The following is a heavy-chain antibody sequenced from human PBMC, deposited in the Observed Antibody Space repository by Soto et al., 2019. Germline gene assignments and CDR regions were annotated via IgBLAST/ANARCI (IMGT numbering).Heavy chain of an antibody. V-gene: IGHV3-15*07. CDR2: IKSKTDGGTT. CDR1: GFTFSNAW. D-gene: IGHD1-26*01. J-gene: IGHJ6*02. CDR3: TTDDVLGYIGSYLGYYYGMDV. Sequence: EVQLVESGGGLVKPGGSLRLSCAASGFTFSNAWMNWVRQAPGKGLEWVGRIKSKTDGGTTDYAAPVRGRFTVARDDSKNTLYLQMNSLKTEDTAVYYCTTDDVLGYIGSYLGYYYGMDVWGQGTTVTVSS.